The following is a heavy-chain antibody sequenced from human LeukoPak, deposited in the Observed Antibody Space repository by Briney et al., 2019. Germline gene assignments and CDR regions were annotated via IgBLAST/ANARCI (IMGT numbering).Heavy chain of an antibody. V-gene: IGHV3-9*01. CDR3: AKDIGSGSYGLGAFDI. Sequence: GRSLRLSCAASGFTFDDYAMHWVRQAPGKGLEWVSGISWNSGSIGYADSVKGRFTISRDNAKNSLYLQMNSLRAEDTALYYCAKDIGSGSYGLGAFDIWGQGTMVTVSS. D-gene: IGHD1-26*01. CDR1: GFTFDDYA. J-gene: IGHJ3*02. CDR2: ISWNSGSI.